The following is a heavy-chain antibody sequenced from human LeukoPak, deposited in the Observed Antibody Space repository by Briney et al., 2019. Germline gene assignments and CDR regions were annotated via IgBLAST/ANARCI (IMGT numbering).Heavy chain of an antibody. D-gene: IGHD4-23*01. V-gene: IGHV5-51*01. J-gene: IGHJ4*02. CDR2: IYPGDSDT. CDR3: ARHDYGGNSPFDY. CDR1: GYNFASYW. Sequence: GESLKISCKGSGYNFASYWIGWVRQMPGKGLEYMGIIYPGDSDTRYSPSFQGQATISADTSISTVYLQWTGLKASDTAMYYCARHDYGGNSPFDYWGQGTLVTVSS.